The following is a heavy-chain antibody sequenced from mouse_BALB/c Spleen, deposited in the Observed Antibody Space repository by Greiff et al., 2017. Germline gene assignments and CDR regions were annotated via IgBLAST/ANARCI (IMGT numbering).Heavy chain of an antibody. Sequence: EVKVVESGGGLVKPGGSLKLSCAASGFTFSDYYMYWVRQTPEKRLEWVATISDGGSYTYYPDSVKGRFTISRDNAKNNLYLQMSSLKSEDTAMYYCARSPITTVVPYYAMDYWGQGTSVTVSS. D-gene: IGHD1-1*01. CDR2: ISDGGSYT. V-gene: IGHV5-4*02. CDR1: GFTFSDYY. J-gene: IGHJ4*01. CDR3: ARSPITTVVPYYAMDY.